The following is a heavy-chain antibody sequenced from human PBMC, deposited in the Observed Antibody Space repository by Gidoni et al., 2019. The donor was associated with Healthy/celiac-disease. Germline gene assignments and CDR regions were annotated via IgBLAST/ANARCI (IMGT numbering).Heavy chain of an antibody. Sequence: QVQLVQSGAEVKKPGSSVKFSCKASVDTFSSYAISWVRQAPGQGLEWMGGILPILGTANYAQKFQGRVTITADESTSTAYMELSSLRSEDTAVYYCARGGGYSGYEKFNGWFDPWGQGTLVTVSS. D-gene: IGHD5-12*01. CDR1: VDTFSSYA. J-gene: IGHJ5*02. CDR2: ILPILGTA. CDR3: ARGGGYSGYEKFNGWFDP. V-gene: IGHV1-69*01.